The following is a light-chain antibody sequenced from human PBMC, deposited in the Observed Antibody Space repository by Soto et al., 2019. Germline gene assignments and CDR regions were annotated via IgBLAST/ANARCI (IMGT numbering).Light chain of an antibody. J-gene: IGLJ2*01. Sequence: NFMLTQPHSVSESPGQTVTISCTRSSGSIASNYVQWYQQRPGSAPTTVIYEDKQRPSGVPDRFSGSTDGSSNSASLTISGLQTEDEGDYYCHSYDSSTVVFGGGTKLTVL. CDR1: SGSIASNY. CDR3: HSYDSSTVV. CDR2: EDK. V-gene: IGLV6-57*04.